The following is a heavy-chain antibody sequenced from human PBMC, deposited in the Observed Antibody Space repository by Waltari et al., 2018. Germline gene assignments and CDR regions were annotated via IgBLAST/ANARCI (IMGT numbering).Heavy chain of an antibody. V-gene: IGHV1-2*06. D-gene: IGHD5-18*01. J-gene: IGHJ5*02. CDR3: AKSRLGPERAMVT. CDR2: INPNSGGT. CDR1: GYTFTGYY. Sequence: QVQLVQSGAEVKKPGASVKVSCKASGYTFTGYYMHWVRQAPGQGLEWMGRINPNSGGTNYAQKFQGRVTISRDNSKNTLYLQMNSLRAEDTAVYYCAKSRLGPERAMVTWGQGTLVTVSS.